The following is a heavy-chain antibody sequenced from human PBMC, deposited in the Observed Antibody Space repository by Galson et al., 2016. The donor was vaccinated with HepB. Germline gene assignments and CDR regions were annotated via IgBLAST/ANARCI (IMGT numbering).Heavy chain of an antibody. Sequence: QSGAEVKKPGASVKVSCKASGYTFSSYGISWVRQAPGQGLEWMGWISAYNGNRNYAQKLQGRVTMTTDTSTRTAYMGLRSLRSDDTAVYYGARDLPYDYVWGSYRFGDYWGQGTLVTVSS. CDR1: GYTFSSYG. J-gene: IGHJ4*02. CDR3: ARDLPYDYVWGSYRFGDY. D-gene: IGHD3-16*02. V-gene: IGHV1-18*01. CDR2: ISAYNGNR.